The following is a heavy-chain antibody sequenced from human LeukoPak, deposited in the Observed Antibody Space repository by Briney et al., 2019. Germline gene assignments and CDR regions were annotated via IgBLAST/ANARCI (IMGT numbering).Heavy chain of an antibody. J-gene: IGHJ4*02. CDR1: GFIFSDYY. V-gene: IGHV3-11*01. D-gene: IGHD6-13*01. Sequence: GGSLRLSCAASGFIFSDYYMSWIRQVPGRGLEWVSYLSSSGTTIHYADSVKGRFTISRDNSKNTLYLQMNSLRAEDTAVYYCAKEDSSSFDYWGQGTLVTVSS. CDR2: LSSSGTTI. CDR3: AKEDSSSFDY.